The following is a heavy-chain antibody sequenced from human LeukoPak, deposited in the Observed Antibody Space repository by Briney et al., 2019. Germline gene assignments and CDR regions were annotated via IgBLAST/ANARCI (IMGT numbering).Heavy chain of an antibody. CDR1: GFTFSSYG. V-gene: IGHV3-33*01. CDR3: AREVGYSSSPHNWFDP. D-gene: IGHD5-18*01. Sequence: GGSPRLSCAASGFTFSSYGMHWVRQAPGKGLEWVAVIWYDGSNKYYADSVKGRFTISRDNSKNTLYLQMNSLRAEDTAVYYCAREVGYSSSPHNWFDPWGQGTLVTVSS. J-gene: IGHJ5*02. CDR2: IWYDGSNK.